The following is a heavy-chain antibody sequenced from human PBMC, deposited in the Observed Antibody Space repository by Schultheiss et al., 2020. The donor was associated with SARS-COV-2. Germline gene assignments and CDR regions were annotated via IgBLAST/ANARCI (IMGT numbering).Heavy chain of an antibody. Sequence: GGSLRLSCAASGFTFSSYAMHWVRQAPGKGLEWVAVISYDGSNKYYADSVKGRFTISRDNSKNTLYLQMNSLRPEDTAVYYCARDPTSGIQLWLGEGYYYGMDVWGQGTTVTVSS. CDR1: GFTFSSYA. CDR2: ISYDGSNK. J-gene: IGHJ6*02. V-gene: IGHV3-30*07. CDR3: ARDPTSGIQLWLGEGYYYGMDV. D-gene: IGHD5-18*01.